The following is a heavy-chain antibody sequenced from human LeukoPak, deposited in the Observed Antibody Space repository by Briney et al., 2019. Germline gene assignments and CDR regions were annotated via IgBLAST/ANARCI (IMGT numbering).Heavy chain of an antibody. Sequence: SETLSLTCTVSGGSISSYYWSWIRQPPGKGLEWIGYIYYSGSTNYNPSLKSRVTISVDTSKNQFSLKLSSVTAADTAVYYCARSPYYDFWSGYYTHAFDIWGQGTMVTVSS. CDR2: IYYSGST. V-gene: IGHV4-59*12. CDR3: ARSPYYDFWSGYYTHAFDI. J-gene: IGHJ3*02. D-gene: IGHD3-3*01. CDR1: GGSISSYY.